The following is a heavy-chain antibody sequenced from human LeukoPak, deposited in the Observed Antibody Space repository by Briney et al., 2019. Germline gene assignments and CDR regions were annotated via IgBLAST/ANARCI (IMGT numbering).Heavy chain of an antibody. D-gene: IGHD3-22*01. J-gene: IGHJ4*02. CDR1: GFTFSGSA. V-gene: IGHV3-73*01. CDR2: IRSKANSYAT. CDR3: TGTDVRTYYYDTADY. Sequence: GGSLRLPCAASGFTFSGSAMHWVRQASGKGLEWVGRIRSKANSYATAYAASVKGRFTISRDDSKNTAYLQMNSLKTEDTAVYYCTGTDVRTYYYDTADYWGQGTLVTVSS.